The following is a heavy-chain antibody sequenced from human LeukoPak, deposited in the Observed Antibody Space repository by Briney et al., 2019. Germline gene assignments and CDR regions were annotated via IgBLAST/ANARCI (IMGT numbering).Heavy chain of an antibody. Sequence: ASVTVSCKASGYTFTSYAIHWVRQAPGQRLEWMGWISAGNGNTKYSQNFQGRVTFISNTSATTAFMELSSLRSEDAAVYYCARDSGSGSNDYWGQGTLVTVSS. V-gene: IGHV1-3*01. CDR3: ARDSGSGSNDY. D-gene: IGHD1-26*01. CDR1: GYTFTSYA. J-gene: IGHJ4*02. CDR2: ISAGNGNT.